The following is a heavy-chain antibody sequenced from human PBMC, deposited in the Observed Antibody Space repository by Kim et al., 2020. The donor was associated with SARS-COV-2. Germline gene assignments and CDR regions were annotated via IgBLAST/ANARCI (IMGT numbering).Heavy chain of an antibody. CDR3: VRELSHSSIYFGY. V-gene: IGHV3-30*03. J-gene: IGHJ4*02. D-gene: IGHD6-13*01. Sequence: GGSLRLSCETSGPSFGGYDMHWVRQAPGKGPEWVAEISFEGKKSQYVESVRGRFTISRDKFKSTLYLQLNSLRPEDTAVYYCVRELSHSSIYFGYWGQGTLVSFS. CDR2: ISFEGKKS. CDR1: GPSFGGYD.